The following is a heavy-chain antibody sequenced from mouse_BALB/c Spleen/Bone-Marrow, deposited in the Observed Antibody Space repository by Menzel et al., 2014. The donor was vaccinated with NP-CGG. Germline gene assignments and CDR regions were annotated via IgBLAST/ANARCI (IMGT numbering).Heavy chain of an antibody. V-gene: IGHV1-80*01. CDR2: IYPGDGDT. Sequence: VQRVESGAELVRPGSSVKISCKASGYAFSSYWMNWVKQRPGQGLEWTGQIYPGDGDTNYNGKFKGKATLTADKSSSTAYMQLSSLTSEDSAVYFCARLDGYYPYYAKDYWGQGTSVTVSS. CDR1: GYAFSSYW. CDR3: ARLDGYYPYYAKDY. J-gene: IGHJ4*01. D-gene: IGHD2-3*01.